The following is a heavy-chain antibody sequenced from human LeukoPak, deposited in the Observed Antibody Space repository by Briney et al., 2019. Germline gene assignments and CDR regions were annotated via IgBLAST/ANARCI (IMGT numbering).Heavy chain of an antibody. D-gene: IGHD6-13*01. CDR3: ARDLGIAGAGIGGFFYSYYYYMDV. J-gene: IGHJ6*03. V-gene: IGHV1-18*01. CDR2: ISAYNGNT. CDR1: GYTFTSYG. Sequence: GASVKVSCKASGYTFTSYGISWVRQAPGQGLEWMGWISAYNGNTNYAQKLQGRVTMTTDTSTRTAYKELRSLRSDDTAVYYCARDLGIAGAGIGGFFYSYYYYMDVWGKGTTVTVSS.